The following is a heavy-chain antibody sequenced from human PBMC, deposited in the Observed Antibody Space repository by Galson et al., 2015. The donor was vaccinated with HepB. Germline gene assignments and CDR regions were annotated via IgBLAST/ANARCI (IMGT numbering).Heavy chain of an antibody. CDR2: IYPGDSDT. D-gene: IGHD3-22*01. V-gene: IGHV5-51*01. CDR1: GYSFTSYW. J-gene: IGHJ3*02. CDR3: ARHPPGYYDSSGYSRGAFDI. Sequence: QSGAEVKKPGESLKISCKGSGYSFTSYWIGWVRQMPGKGLEWMGIIYPGDSDTRYSPSFQGQVTISADKSISTAYLQWSSLKASDTAMYYCARHPPGYYDSSGYSRGAFDIWGQGTMVTVSS.